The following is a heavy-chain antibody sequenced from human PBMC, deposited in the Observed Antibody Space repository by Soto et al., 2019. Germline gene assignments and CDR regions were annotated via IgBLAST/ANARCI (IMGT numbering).Heavy chain of an antibody. Sequence: QVQLVQSGAEVTKPGSSVKVSCKASGGTFSNYAISWVRQAPGQGLEWMGGIIPIFGTTNYAQRFQGRVTITADESTSTAYMELSSLRSEDTAVYYCARVSSSWYKDYFDYWGQGTLVTVSS. J-gene: IGHJ4*02. CDR1: GGTFSNYA. V-gene: IGHV1-69*12. CDR2: IIPIFGTT. D-gene: IGHD6-13*01. CDR3: ARVSSSWYKDYFDY.